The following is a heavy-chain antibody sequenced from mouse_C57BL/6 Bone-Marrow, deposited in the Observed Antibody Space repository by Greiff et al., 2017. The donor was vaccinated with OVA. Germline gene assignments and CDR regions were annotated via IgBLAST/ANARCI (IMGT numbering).Heavy chain of an antibody. CDR2: INPNNGGT. Sequence: EVQRVESGPELVKPGASVKIPCKASGYTFTDYNMDWVKQSHGKSLEWIGDINPNNGGTIYNQKFKGKATLTVDKSSSTAYMELRSLTSEDTAVYYCARSLFSYWGQGTLVTVSA. J-gene: IGHJ3*01. CDR1: GYTFTDYN. CDR3: ARSLFSY. V-gene: IGHV1-18*01.